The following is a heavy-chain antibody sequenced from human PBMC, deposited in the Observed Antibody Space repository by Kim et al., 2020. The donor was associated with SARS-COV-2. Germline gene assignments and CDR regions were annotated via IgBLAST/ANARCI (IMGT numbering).Heavy chain of an antibody. J-gene: IGHJ3*02. D-gene: IGHD5-12*01. CDR3: ASGPPLRWLQSGRGAFDI. Sequence: ASVKVSCKASGYTFTSYAMHWVRQAPGQRLEWMGWINAGNGNTKYSQKFQGRVTITRDTSASTAYMELSSLRSEDTAVYYCASGPPLRWLQSGRGAFDIWGQGTMVTVSS. CDR2: INAGNGNT. V-gene: IGHV1-3*01. CDR1: GYTFTSYA.